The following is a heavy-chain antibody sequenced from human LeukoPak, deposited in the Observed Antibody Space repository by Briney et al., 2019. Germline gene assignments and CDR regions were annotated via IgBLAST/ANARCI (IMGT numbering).Heavy chain of an antibody. CDR3: ARHRGGIVVVPAATLYFDY. D-gene: IGHD2-2*01. CDR1: GGSISSSSYY. Sequence: PSETLSLTCTVSGGSISSSSYYWGWIRQPPGKGLEWFGSIYYSGSTYYNPSLKSRVTISVDTSKNQFSLKLSSVTAADTAVYYCARHRGGIVVVPAATLYFDYWGQGTLVTVSS. V-gene: IGHV4-39*01. J-gene: IGHJ4*02. CDR2: IYYSGST.